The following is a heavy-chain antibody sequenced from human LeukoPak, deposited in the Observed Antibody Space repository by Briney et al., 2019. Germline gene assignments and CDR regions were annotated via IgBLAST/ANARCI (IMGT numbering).Heavy chain of an antibody. D-gene: IGHD5-12*01. J-gene: IGHJ4*02. CDR2: ISYDGSNK. V-gene: IGHV3-30-3*01. CDR1: EFTFSSYA. CDR3: ARGIVATIIDY. Sequence: PGGSLRLSCAASEFTFSSYAMHWVRQAPGKGLEWVAVISYDGSNKYYADSVKGRFTISRDNSKNTLYLQMNSLRAEDTAVYYCARGIVATIIDYWGQGTLVTVSS.